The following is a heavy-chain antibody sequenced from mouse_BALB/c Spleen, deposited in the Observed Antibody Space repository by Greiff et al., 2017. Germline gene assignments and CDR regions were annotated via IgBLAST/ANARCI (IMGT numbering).Heavy chain of an antibody. CDR1: GFTFNTYA. Sequence: EVKLVESGGGLVQPKGSLKLSCAASGFTFNTYAMNWVRQAPGKGLEWVARIRSKSNNYATYYADSVKDRFTISRDDSQSMLYLQMNNLKTEDTAMYYCVRHATGEAYWGQGTLVTVSA. D-gene: IGHD1-1*01. J-gene: IGHJ3*01. CDR3: VRHATGEAY. CDR2: IRSKSNNYAT. V-gene: IGHV10-1*02.